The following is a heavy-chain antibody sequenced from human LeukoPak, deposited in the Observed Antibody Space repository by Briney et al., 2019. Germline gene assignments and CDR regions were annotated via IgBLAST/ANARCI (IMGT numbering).Heavy chain of an antibody. Sequence: GGSLRLSCAASGFTFSSYGMHWVRQAPGKGLEWVAVISYDGSNKYYADSVKGRLTISRDNSKNTLYLQMNSLRAEDTAVYYCANSGNYYDSSGFDAFDIWGQGTMVTVSS. CDR2: ISYDGSNK. V-gene: IGHV3-30*18. CDR3: ANSGNYYDSSGFDAFDI. CDR1: GFTFSSYG. J-gene: IGHJ3*02. D-gene: IGHD3-22*01.